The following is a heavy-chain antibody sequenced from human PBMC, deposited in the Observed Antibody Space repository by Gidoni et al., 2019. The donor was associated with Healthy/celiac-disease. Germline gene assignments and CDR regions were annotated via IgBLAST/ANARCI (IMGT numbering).Heavy chain of an antibody. CDR2: IWYDGSNK. CDR1: GFSFSSDA. V-gene: IGHV3-33*01. J-gene: IGHJ4*02. D-gene: IGHD4-17*01. CDR3: ARDLHGYGDYGVGVGY. Sequence: QVQLVESGGGVVQPGRSLRLSCAASGFSFSSDARHWVRQAPGKGLGWVAVIWYDGSNKYYADSVKGRFTISRDNSKNTLYLQMNSLSAEDTAVYYWARDLHGYGDYGVGVGYWGQGTLVTVSS.